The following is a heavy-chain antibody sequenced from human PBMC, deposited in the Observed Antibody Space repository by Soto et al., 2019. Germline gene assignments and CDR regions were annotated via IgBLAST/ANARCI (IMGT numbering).Heavy chain of an antibody. Sequence: GGSLRLSCAASGFTFSSYEMNWVRQAPGKGLEWVSYISSSGSTIYYADSVKGRFTISRDNAKNSLYLQMNSLRAEDTAVYYCARDSQIRSSGSYYYGMDVWGQGTTVTVSS. J-gene: IGHJ6*02. CDR2: ISSSGSTI. CDR1: GFTFSSYE. D-gene: IGHD1-26*01. V-gene: IGHV3-48*03. CDR3: ARDSQIRSSGSYYYGMDV.